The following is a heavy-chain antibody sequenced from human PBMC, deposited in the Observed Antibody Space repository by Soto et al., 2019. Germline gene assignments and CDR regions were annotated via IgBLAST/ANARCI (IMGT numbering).Heavy chain of an antibody. D-gene: IGHD3-3*01. CDR2: VSTDGRDT. V-gene: IGHV3-23*01. CDR1: GFTFNNYA. Sequence: PGGSLRLSCAASGFTFNNYAMSWVRQAPGKGLQWVSVVSTDGRDTFYSDSVKGRFTISRDNSMNTLYLQMNGLRAEDTAVYYCAKDRTIFGVVIKWDYWGQGTLVTVSS. J-gene: IGHJ4*02. CDR3: AKDRTIFGVVIKWDY.